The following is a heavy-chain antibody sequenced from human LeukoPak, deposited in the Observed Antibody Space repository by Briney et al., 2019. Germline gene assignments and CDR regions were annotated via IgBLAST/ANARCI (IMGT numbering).Heavy chain of an antibody. D-gene: IGHD4-17*01. V-gene: IGHV3-64D*06. J-gene: IGHJ4*02. CDR3: VKDRGYGDGLWASPFDY. Sequence: PGGSLRLSCSASGFTFSTYAMHCVRQAPGKGLEYVSAISTSGHICYADSVKGRFTISRDNSQNTLYLQVGSLRAEDTAVYYCVKDRGYGDGLWASPFDYWGQGTLVTVSS. CDR2: ISTSGHI. CDR1: GFTFSTYA.